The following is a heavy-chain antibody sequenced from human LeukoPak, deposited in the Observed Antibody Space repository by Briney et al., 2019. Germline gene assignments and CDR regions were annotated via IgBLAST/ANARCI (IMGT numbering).Heavy chain of an antibody. Sequence: GGSLRLSCAASGFTFSSYAMNWVRQAPGKGLEWVSTISGSGGVTDYVDSVKGRFTISRDNSENTLYLQMNTLRAEDTAVYYCAKVHYGDIIYFDYWGQGALVTVSS. V-gene: IGHV3-23*01. D-gene: IGHD4-17*01. J-gene: IGHJ4*02. CDR3: AKVHYGDIIYFDY. CDR1: GFTFSSYA. CDR2: ISGSGGVT.